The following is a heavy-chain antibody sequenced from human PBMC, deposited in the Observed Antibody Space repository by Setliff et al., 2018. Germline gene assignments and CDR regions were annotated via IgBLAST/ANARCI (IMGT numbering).Heavy chain of an antibody. D-gene: IGHD1-26*01. CDR3: ARDGSYYYFDY. V-gene: IGHV4-4*02. CDR1: GGSISSSNW. CDR2: IYHSGST. J-gene: IGHJ4*02. Sequence: PSETLSLTCTVSGGSISSSNWWSWVRQPPGKGLEWIGEIYHSGSTNYNPSLKSRVTISVDKPKNQFSLKLSSVTAADTVVYYCARDGSYYYFDYWGQGTLVTVSS.